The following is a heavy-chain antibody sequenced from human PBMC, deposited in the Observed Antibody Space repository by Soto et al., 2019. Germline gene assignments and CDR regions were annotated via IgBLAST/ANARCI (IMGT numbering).Heavy chain of an antibody. CDR2: SSHLENT. CDR1: GASSSYGGFS. Sequence: QLQLQESGSGVVRTSETLSLTCTVSGASSSYGGFSWSWIRQSPGKGLEWIGYSSHLENTYFHPSFKSRLTMSLDRSKHEFSLNLSSVTAAERAVYYCVRGGGYVPFDYWGQGVLVTVSS. D-gene: IGHD5-12*01. CDR3: VRGGGYVPFDY. V-gene: IGHV4-30-2*06. J-gene: IGHJ4*02.